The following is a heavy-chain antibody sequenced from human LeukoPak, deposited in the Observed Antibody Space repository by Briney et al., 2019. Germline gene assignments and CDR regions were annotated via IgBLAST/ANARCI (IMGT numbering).Heavy chain of an antibody. Sequence: GGSLRLSCAASGFTFSDYYMSWIRQAPGKGLEWVSAISGSGGSTYYADSVKGRFTISRDNSKNTLYLQMNSLRAEDTAVYYCAKCGYYYDSSGYYWSDYWGQGTLVTVSS. CDR1: GFTFSDYY. V-gene: IGHV3-23*01. CDR3: AKCGYYYDSSGYYWSDY. J-gene: IGHJ4*02. D-gene: IGHD3-22*01. CDR2: ISGSGGST.